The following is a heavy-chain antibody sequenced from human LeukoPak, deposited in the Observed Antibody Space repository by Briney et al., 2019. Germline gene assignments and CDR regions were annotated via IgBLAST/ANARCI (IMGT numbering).Heavy chain of an antibody. V-gene: IGHV4-39*01. CDR2: IYYSGST. J-gene: IGHJ4*02. CDR1: GDSISTSSSY. Sequence: SETLSLTCTVSGDSISTSSSYWGWIRQPPGEGLEWIGSIYYSGSTYYNTSLKSRVTISVDTSKNQFSLRLNSVTAADTAVYFCARGEGYSHDYWGQGTLATVSS. CDR3: ARGEGYSHDY. D-gene: IGHD5-18*01.